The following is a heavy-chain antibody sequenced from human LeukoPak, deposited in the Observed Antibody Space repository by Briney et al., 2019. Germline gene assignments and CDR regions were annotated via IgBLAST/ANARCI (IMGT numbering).Heavy chain of an antibody. CDR2: IYSGGST. V-gene: IGHV3-66*01. CDR1: GFTVSSNY. D-gene: IGHD3-10*01. J-gene: IGHJ4*02. CDR3: ARFYYEKWFGELLIDY. Sequence: GGSLRLSCAASGFTVSSNYMSWVRQAPGEGLEWVSVIYSGGSTYYADSVKGRFTISRDNSKNTLYLQMNSLRAEDTAVYYCARFYYEKWFGELLIDYWGQGTLVTVSS.